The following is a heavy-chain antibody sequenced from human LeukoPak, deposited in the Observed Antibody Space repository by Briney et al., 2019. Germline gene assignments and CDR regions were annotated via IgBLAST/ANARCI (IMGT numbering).Heavy chain of an antibody. V-gene: IGHV3-7*01. CDR3: AREGLVRVFDY. D-gene: IGHD6-19*01. CDR1: GFTFSGYR. CDR2: IKQDGSEK. Sequence: GGSLRLSCAASGFTFSGYRMSWVRQAPGKGLEWVANIKQDGSEKYYVDSVKGRFTISRDNAKNSLYLQMNSLRAEDTAVYYCAREGLVRVFDYWGQGTLVTVSS. J-gene: IGHJ4*02.